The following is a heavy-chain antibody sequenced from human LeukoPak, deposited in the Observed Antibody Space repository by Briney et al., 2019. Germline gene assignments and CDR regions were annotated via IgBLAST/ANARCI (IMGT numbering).Heavy chain of an antibody. D-gene: IGHD4-23*01. J-gene: IGHJ6*03. CDR1: GFTFSSYG. CDR3: AKPISVVTQTYYMDV. CDR2: IWYDGSKK. V-gene: IGHV3-33*06. Sequence: AGSLRLSCAASGFTFSSYGMHWVRQAPGKGLQWVAVIWYDGSKKYYADSVKGRFTISRDNSKNTLYLQMNSLRAEDTAVYYCAKPISVVTQTYYMDVWGKGTTVTVSS.